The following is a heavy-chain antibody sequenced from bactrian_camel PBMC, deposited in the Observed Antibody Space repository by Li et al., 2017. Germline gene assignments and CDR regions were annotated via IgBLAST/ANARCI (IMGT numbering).Heavy chain of an antibody. CDR3: AADITIPSQPCGYGYNF. J-gene: IGHJ4*01. CDR1: GYSYSKYC. V-gene: IGHV3S26*01. D-gene: IGHD4*01. CDR2: IHSDGAT. Sequence: VQLVESGGGSVQAGGSLRLSCVASGYSYSKYCMAWFRQGPGKERDRIASIHSDGATSYSDSVKGRFTISQDNGKNNLYLQMDSLKVEDTAVYYCAADITIPSQPCGYGYNFWGQGTQVTVS.